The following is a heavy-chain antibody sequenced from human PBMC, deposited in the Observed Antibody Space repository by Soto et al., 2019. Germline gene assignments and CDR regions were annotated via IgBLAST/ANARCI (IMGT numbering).Heavy chain of an antibody. CDR1: SGSISSGDYY. D-gene: IGHD2-15*01. V-gene: IGHV4-30-4*01. J-gene: IGHJ4*02. CDR3: ARAAGRDGYSDFDC. Sequence: TLSLTCTVSSGSISSGDYYWSWIRQPPGKALEWIGYIYSSGTTYYNPSLKGRVSMSVDTSKSQFSLKLSSVTAADTAVYYCARAAGRDGYSDFDCWGQGTLVTVSS. CDR2: IYSSGTT.